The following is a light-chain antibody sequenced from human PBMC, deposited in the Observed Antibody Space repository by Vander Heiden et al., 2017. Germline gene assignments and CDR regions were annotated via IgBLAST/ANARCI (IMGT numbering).Light chain of an antibody. CDR1: QVISRY. V-gene: IGKV1-8*01. Sequence: AIRMTQSPSPFSASTGDRVTITDRGSQVISRYLAWYQQKPGKAPKLLIYAASALQSGVPSRFSGSGSGTDFTLTISCLQSEDFATYYCQQYYSYPWTFGQGTKVEIK. CDR3: QQYYSYPWT. J-gene: IGKJ1*01. CDR2: AAS.